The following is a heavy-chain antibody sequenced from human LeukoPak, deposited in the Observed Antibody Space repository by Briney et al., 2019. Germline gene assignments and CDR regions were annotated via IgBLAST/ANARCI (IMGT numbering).Heavy chain of an antibody. V-gene: IGHV1-46*01. CDR1: GYTFTSYY. J-gene: IGHJ4*02. CDR3: ARVPAAGTLDY. Sequence: VASVKVSCKASGYTFTSYYMHWVRQAPGQGLEWMGIINPSGGSTSYAQKFQGGVTMTRDTSTSTVYMELSSLRSEDTAVYYCARVPAAGTLDYWGQGTLVTVSS. D-gene: IGHD6-13*01. CDR2: INPSGGST.